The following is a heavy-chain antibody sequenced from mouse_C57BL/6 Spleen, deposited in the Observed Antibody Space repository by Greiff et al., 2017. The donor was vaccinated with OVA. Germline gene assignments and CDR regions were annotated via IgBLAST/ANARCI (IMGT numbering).Heavy chain of an antibody. V-gene: IGHV1-52*01. CDR2: IDPSDSET. CDR1: GYTFTSYW. D-gene: IGHD2-4*01. J-gene: IGHJ3*01. CDR3: ARSGYDYDGGLAY. Sequence: VQLQQPGAELVRPGSSVKLSCKASGYTFTSYWMHWVKQRPIQGLEWIGNIDPSDSETHYNQKFKDKATLTVDKSSSTAYMQLSSLTSEDSAVYYCARSGYDYDGGLAYWGQGTLVTVSA.